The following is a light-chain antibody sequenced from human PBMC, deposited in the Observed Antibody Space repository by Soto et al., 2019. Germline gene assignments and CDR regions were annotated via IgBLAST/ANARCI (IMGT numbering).Light chain of an antibody. Sequence: DIQMTQSPSTLSASVGDRVTITCRASQSISSWLAWYQQKPGKAPKRLIYKASTLQSGVPSRFSGSGSGTEVTLAISSLQPDDFATYYCQQYNDNWTFGQGTKVEIK. V-gene: IGKV1-5*03. CDR3: QQYNDNWT. CDR1: QSISSW. J-gene: IGKJ1*01. CDR2: KAS.